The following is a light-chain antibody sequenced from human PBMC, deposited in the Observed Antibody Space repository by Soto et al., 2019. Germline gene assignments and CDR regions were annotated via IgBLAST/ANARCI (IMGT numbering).Light chain of an antibody. V-gene: IGLV2-14*01. CDR3: ISYTSSSTLVV. J-gene: IGLJ2*01. CDR2: DVS. Sequence: QSAMTQPASVSGSPGQSSTISCTGTSSDVGGYNYVSWYQQHPGKAPKLMIYDVSNRPSGVSNRFSGSKSGNTASLTISGLQAEDEADYYCISYTSSSTLVVFGGGTKPTVL. CDR1: SSDVGGYNY.